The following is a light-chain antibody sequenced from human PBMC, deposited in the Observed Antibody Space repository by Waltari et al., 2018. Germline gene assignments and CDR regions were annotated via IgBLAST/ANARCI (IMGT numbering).Light chain of an antibody. CDR1: QSVSSY. CDR2: DAS. CDR3: QQGNDFPLT. V-gene: IGKV3-11*01. Sequence: EIVLTQSPATLSLPPGERATRSCRARQSVSSYLAWYQQKPGQAPRLLIYDASNRATGIPARFSGSGSGTDFTLTISSLEPEDFATYYCQQGNDFPLTFGGGTKVEI. J-gene: IGKJ4*01.